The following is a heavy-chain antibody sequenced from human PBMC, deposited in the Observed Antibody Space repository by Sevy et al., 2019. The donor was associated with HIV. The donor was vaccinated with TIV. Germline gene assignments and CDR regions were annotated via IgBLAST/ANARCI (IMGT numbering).Heavy chain of an antibody. D-gene: IGHD6-6*01. CDR3: AKGAYSSSSFSYHDY. V-gene: IGHV3-30*02. CDR2: IRYDGSNK. CDR1: VFTFSSYG. J-gene: IGHJ4*02. Sequence: GGSLRLSCAASVFTFSSYGKHWVRQAPGKGLEWVAFIRYDGSNKYYADSVKGRFTISRDNSRNTLYLQMNSLRAEDTAVYYCAKGAYSSSSFSYHDYWGQGTLVTVSS.